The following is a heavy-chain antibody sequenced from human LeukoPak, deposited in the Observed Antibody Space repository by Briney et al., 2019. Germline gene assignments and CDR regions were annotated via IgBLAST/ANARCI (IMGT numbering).Heavy chain of an antibody. CDR1: GFTFHTFG. CDR2: ISFNGNNK. D-gene: IGHD6-13*01. Sequence: GGSLRLSCAVSGFTFHTFGIHWVRQTPGKGLEWVALISFNGNNKYYSDSVKGRFTISRDNSKNTLYLQMDSLRVEDTAVYYCAKDRSGIAYHFDFWGQGTLVIVSS. J-gene: IGHJ4*02. CDR3: AKDRSGIAYHFDF. V-gene: IGHV3-30*18.